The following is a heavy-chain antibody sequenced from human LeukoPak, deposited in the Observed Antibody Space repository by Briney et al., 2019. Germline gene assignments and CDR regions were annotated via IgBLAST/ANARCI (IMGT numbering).Heavy chain of an antibody. D-gene: IGHD1-26*01. V-gene: IGHV1-69*13. CDR2: IIPIFGTA. Sequence: SVKVSCKASGYTFTSYGISWVRQAPGQGLEWMGRIIPIFGTANYAQKFQGRVTITADESTSTAYMELSSLRSEDTAVYYCARVMYSGSYFDAFDIWGQGTMVTVSS. J-gene: IGHJ3*02. CDR1: GYTFTSYG. CDR3: ARVMYSGSYFDAFDI.